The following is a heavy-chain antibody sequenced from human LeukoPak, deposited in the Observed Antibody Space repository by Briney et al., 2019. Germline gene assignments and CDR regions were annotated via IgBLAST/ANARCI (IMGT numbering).Heavy chain of an antibody. CDR3: ARSTVCTSCCTAVDY. Sequence: GGSLRLSCAASGFTFSTYAMTWVRQAPGKGLEWVSGISAGGDRTYYADSVKGRFTISRDNSKNTLYLQLNSLRAEDTAEYYCARSTVCTSCCTAVDYWGQGTLVTVSS. J-gene: IGHJ4*02. V-gene: IGHV3-23*01. CDR2: ISAGGDRT. D-gene: IGHD6-19*01. CDR1: GFTFSTYA.